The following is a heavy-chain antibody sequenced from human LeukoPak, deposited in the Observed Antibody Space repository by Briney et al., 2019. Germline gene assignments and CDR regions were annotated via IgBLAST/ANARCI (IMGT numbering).Heavy chain of an antibody. CDR2: INPNSGGT. CDR3: ARDYCSSTSCLFDY. V-gene: IGHV1-2*06. J-gene: IGHJ4*02. D-gene: IGHD2-2*01. Sequence: ASVKVSCKASGYTFTGYYMHWVRQAPGQGLEWMGRINPNSGGTNYAQKFQGRVTMTRDTSISTAYMELSRLRSDDTAVYYCARDYCSSTSCLFDYWGQGTLVAVSS. CDR1: GYTFTGYY.